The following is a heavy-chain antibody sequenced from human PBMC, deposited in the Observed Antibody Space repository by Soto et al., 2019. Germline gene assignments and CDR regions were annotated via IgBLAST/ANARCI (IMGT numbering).Heavy chain of an antibody. Sequence: ASVKVSCKASGYTFTSNAIHWVRQAPGQRLEWMGWINAGNGNTQYSQNFQGRVTITRDTSASTAYMEMSSLRSEDTAVYYCARVGYSGYDYGAFDIWGQGTMVTVSS. CDR1: GYTFTSNA. D-gene: IGHD5-12*01. CDR2: INAGNGNT. CDR3: ARVGYSGYDYGAFDI. V-gene: IGHV1-3*01. J-gene: IGHJ3*02.